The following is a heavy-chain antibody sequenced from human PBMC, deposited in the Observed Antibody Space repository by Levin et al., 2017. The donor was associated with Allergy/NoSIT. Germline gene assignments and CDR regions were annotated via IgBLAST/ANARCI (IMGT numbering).Heavy chain of an antibody. J-gene: IGHJ4*02. Sequence: ASVKVSCKASGYTFTDYYIHWVRQAPGQGLEWMGWINPNRGGTNYAQKFQGRVTMTRDTSISTAYMDLSRLRSDDTAVYYCARDPPYSSSRLNYWGQGTLVTVSS. D-gene: IGHD6-13*01. CDR1: GYTFTDYY. V-gene: IGHV1-2*02. CDR3: ARDPPYSSSRLNY. CDR2: INPNRGGT.